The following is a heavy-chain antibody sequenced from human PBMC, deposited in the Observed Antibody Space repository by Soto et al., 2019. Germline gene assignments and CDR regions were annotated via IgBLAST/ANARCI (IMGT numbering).Heavy chain of an antibody. CDR2: IYHSGST. V-gene: IGHV4-4*02. CDR1: GGSISSSNW. J-gene: IGHJ6*02. CDR3: ARDPYYDTDSDKYGMDV. D-gene: IGHD3-22*01. Sequence: SETLSLTCAVSGGSISSSNWWSWVRQPPGKGLEWIGEIYHSGSTNYNPSLKSRVTISVDKSKNQFSLKLSSVTAADTAVYYCARDPYYDTDSDKYGMDVWGQGTTVTVSS.